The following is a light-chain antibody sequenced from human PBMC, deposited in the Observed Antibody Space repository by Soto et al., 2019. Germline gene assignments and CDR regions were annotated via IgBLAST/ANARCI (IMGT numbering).Light chain of an antibody. V-gene: IGLV1-40*01. CDR2: GNT. CDR3: QSYDSGLSVSGV. Sequence: QSVLTQPPSVSGAPGQRVTISCTGGYSNIGAGYDVHWYQQLPGTAPKLLIYGNTNRPSGVPDRFSGSKSGTSASLAITGLQAEDEADYYCQSYDSGLSVSGVFGTGTKVTVL. CDR1: YSNIGAGYD. J-gene: IGLJ1*01.